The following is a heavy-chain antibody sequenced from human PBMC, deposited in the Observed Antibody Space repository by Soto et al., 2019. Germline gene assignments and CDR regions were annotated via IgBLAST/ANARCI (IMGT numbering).Heavy chain of an antibody. CDR3: ARSPPSSYYGGSGTFDY. D-gene: IGHD3-10*01. CDR2: AYHSGST. Sequence: SETLSLTCAVSGGFTSTNNWWSWVRQPPGKGLEWIGNAYHSGSTEYNPSLKSRVSISVDKSKNQISLKLTSATAADTAVYYCARSPPSSYYGGSGTFDYWGQGTLVTVSS. CDR1: GGFTSTNNW. V-gene: IGHV4-4*02. J-gene: IGHJ4*02.